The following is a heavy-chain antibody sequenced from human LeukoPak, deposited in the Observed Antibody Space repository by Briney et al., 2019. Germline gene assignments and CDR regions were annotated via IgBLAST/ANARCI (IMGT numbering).Heavy chain of an antibody. V-gene: IGHV3-23*01. CDR3: AKEWSYYGSGSYGNNWFDP. CDR2: SSGSGGNT. CDR1: GFTFSSYA. D-gene: IGHD3-10*01. J-gene: IGHJ5*02. Sequence: GGSLRLSCAASGFTFSSYAMSWVRQAPGKGLEWVSASSGSGGNTYYADSVKGRFTISRDNSKNTLYLQMNSLRAEDTAVYYCAKEWSYYGSGSYGNNWFDPWGQGTLVTVSS.